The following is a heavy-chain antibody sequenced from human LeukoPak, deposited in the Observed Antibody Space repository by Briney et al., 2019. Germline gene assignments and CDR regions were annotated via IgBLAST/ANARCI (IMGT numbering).Heavy chain of an antibody. D-gene: IGHD2-15*01. J-gene: IGHJ4*02. CDR3: VRDNSGGSCVDF. CDR1: GFTFSSHG. V-gene: IGHV3-33*01. Sequence: GRSLRLSCAASGFTFSSHGMHWVRQAPGKGLEWVAVIWYDGSNKYYADSVKGRFTISRDSSKSTLYLQMNSLRAVDTAVYYCVRDNSGGSCVDFWGQGTLVTVSS. CDR2: IWYDGSNK.